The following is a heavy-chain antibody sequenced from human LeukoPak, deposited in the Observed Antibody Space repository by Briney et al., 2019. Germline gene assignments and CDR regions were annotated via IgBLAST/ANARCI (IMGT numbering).Heavy chain of an antibody. J-gene: IGHJ3*02. CDR3: ASSLRSDAFDI. CDR2: IYYSGST. Sequence: PSETLSLTCTVSGYSISSYYWSWIRQPPGKGLEWIGYIYYSGSTNYNPSLKSRVTISVDTSKNQFSLKLSSVTAADTAVYYCASSLRSDAFDIWGQGTMVTVSS. CDR1: GYSISSYY. D-gene: IGHD4-17*01. V-gene: IGHV4-59*08.